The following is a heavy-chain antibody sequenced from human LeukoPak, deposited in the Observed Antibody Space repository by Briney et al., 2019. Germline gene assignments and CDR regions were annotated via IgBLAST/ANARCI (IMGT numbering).Heavy chain of an antibody. D-gene: IGHD6-19*01. J-gene: IGHJ4*02. Sequence: ASVKVSCKASGYTFTDYALHWVRQAPGQSLEWMGWITTGRGETRYSQEFQRRIAFTRDTSASTVYMDLSDLRSEDTAVYYCARGGKQWRGGNYFDSWGQGTLVAVSS. CDR2: ITTGRGET. CDR3: ARGGKQWRGGNYFDS. CDR1: GYTFTDYA. V-gene: IGHV1-3*03.